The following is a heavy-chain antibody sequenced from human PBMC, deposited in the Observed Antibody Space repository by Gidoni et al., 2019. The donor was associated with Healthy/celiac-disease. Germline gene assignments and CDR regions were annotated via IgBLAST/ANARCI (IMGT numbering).Heavy chain of an antibody. CDR2: IIPIFGTA. CDR3: ARSRTVGATKYYYYGMDV. D-gene: IGHD1-26*01. V-gene: IGHV1-69*01. J-gene: IGHJ6*02. Sequence: QVQLVQSGAAVKKPGSSVKVSCKASGGTFSSYAISWVRQAPGQGLEWMGGIIPIFGTANYAQKFQGRVTMTADESTSTAYMELSSLRSEDTAVYYCARSRTVGATKYYYYGMDVWGQGTTVTVSS. CDR1: GGTFSSYA.